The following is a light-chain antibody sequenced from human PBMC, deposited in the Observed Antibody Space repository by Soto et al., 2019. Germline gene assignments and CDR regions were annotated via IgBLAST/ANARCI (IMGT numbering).Light chain of an antibody. CDR2: AAS. CDR3: QQSYSTPIFT. CDR1: QSISSY. Sequence: DIQMTQSPSSLSASVGDRVTITCRASQSISSYLNWYQQKPGKAPKLLIYAASSLQSGVPSRFSGSGSGTDFTLTISSLQPEDFATYYCQQSYSTPIFTFGPRTKVDIK. V-gene: IGKV1-39*01. J-gene: IGKJ3*01.